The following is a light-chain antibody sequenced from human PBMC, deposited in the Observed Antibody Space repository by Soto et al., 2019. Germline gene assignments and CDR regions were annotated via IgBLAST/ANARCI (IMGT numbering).Light chain of an antibody. V-gene: IGKV3-15*01. CDR3: QQYNNWPRT. Sequence: EVVLTQSPGTLSLSPGERATLSCRASQSVRSTYLAWYQQKPGQAPRLLIYSASTRATGIPARFSGIGSGTEFTLTISSLQSEDFAVYYCQQYNNWPRTFGQGTKVEIK. CDR2: SAS. J-gene: IGKJ1*01. CDR1: QSVRSTY.